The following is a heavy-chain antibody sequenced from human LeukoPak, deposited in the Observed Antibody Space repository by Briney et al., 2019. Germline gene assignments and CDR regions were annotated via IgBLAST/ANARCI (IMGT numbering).Heavy chain of an antibody. CDR3: AKWPPLGGQTDS. D-gene: IGHD3-16*01. J-gene: IGHJ4*02. Sequence: SETLSLTCTVSGGSMSAYYWTWIRQPPGKGHEWIGYTSYSGSTNYNPSLNSRANISVDTSKNHFSLNLSSVTAADTAVYYCAKWPPLGGQTDSWGQGTLVIVST. V-gene: IGHV4-59*01. CDR1: GGSMSAYY. CDR2: TSYSGST.